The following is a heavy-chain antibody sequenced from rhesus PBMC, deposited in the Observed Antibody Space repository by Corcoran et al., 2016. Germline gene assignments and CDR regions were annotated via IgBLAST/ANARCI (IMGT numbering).Heavy chain of an antibody. V-gene: IGHV4S14*01. CDR1: GYSISIGYY. Sequence: QVQLQESGPGLVKPSETLSLTCAVSGYSISIGYYWGWFRQPPGKGLEWIGSIYGSGGSNYLNPSLKSGVTLSVDTSKNQFALKLSSVTAADTAVYYCARVGSSWSEWDTVGTEWYFDLWGPGTPITISS. D-gene: IGHD5-42*01. J-gene: IGHJ2*01. CDR2: IYGSGGSN. CDR3: ARVGSSWSEWDTVGTEWYFDL.